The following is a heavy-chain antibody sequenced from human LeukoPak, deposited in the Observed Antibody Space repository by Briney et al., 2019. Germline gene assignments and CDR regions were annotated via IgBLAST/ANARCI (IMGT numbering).Heavy chain of an antibody. CDR1: GFIFSSYG. CDR2: IKQDGSEK. D-gene: IGHD1-26*01. J-gene: IGHJ4*02. V-gene: IGHV3-7*01. CDR3: VRAAGIVGATYFDY. Sequence: GGSLRLSCAASGFIFSSYGMHWVRQGPGKGLEWVANIKQDGSEKYYVDSVKGRFTISRDNAKNSLYLQMNSLRAEDTAVYYCVRAAGIVGATYFDYWGQGTLVTVSS.